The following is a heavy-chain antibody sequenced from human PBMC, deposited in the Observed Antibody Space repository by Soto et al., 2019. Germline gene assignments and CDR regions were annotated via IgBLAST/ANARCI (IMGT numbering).Heavy chain of an antibody. CDR2: ISAYNGNT. Sequence: QVQLVQSGAEVKKPGASVKVSCKASGYTFTSYGISWVRQAPGQGLEWRGWISAYNGNTNYAQKLQGRVTMTTDTSTSTAYMELRSLISDDTAVYYCARDELGYCSGGSCSGGIWGQGTLVTVSS. V-gene: IGHV1-18*01. J-gene: IGHJ4*02. CDR3: ARDELGYCSGGSCSGGI. D-gene: IGHD2-15*01. CDR1: GYTFTSYG.